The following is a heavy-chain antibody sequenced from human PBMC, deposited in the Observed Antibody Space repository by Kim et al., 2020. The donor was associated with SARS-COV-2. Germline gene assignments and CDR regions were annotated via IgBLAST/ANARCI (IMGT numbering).Heavy chain of an antibody. V-gene: IGHV6-1*01. D-gene: IGHD3-10*01. CDR3: ASLSMVRGEYYFDY. Sequence: AVSVKSRITINPDTSKNQFSLQLNSVTPEDTAVYYCASLSMVRGEYYFDYWGQGTLVTVSS. J-gene: IGHJ4*02.